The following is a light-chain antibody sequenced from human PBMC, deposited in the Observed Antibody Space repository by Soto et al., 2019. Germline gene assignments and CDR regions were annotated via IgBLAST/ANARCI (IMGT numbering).Light chain of an antibody. Sequence: QSVLTQPPSASGTPGQRVTISCSGSSSNIGSNTVNWYQQLPGTAPKLLIYSNNQRPSGVPDRFSGSKSGTSASLAISGLQCEDEADYYCAAWDDSLKGLFGGGTKVTVL. CDR2: SNN. CDR3: AAWDDSLKGL. J-gene: IGLJ2*01. V-gene: IGLV1-44*01. CDR1: SSNIGSNT.